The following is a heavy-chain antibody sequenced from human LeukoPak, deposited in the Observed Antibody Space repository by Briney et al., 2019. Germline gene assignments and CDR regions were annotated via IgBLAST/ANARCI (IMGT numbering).Heavy chain of an antibody. J-gene: IGHJ6*03. D-gene: IGHD4-11*01. CDR3: ARATGYSNYVNYYYYMDV. V-gene: IGHV1-69*05. Sequence: SVKVSCKASGGTFSSYAISWVRQAPGQGLEWMGGIIPIFGTANYAQKFQGRVTITTDESTSTAYMELSSLRSEDTAVYYCARATGYSNYVNYYYYMDVWGKGTTVTVSS. CDR2: IIPIFGTA. CDR1: GGTFSSYA.